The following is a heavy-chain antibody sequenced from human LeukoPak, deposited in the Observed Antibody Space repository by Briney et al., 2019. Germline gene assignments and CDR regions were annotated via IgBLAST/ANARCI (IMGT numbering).Heavy chain of an antibody. Sequence: GASVKVSCKASGYTFTGYYMHWVRQAPGQGLEWMGWINPNSGGTNYAQKFQGRVTMTRDTSISTAYMELSRLRSDDTAVYYCARGYDTSGYYNWFDPWGQGTLVTVSS. CDR3: ARGYDTSGYYNWFDP. V-gene: IGHV1-2*02. J-gene: IGHJ5*02. CDR2: INPNSGGT. CDR1: GYTFTGYY. D-gene: IGHD3-22*01.